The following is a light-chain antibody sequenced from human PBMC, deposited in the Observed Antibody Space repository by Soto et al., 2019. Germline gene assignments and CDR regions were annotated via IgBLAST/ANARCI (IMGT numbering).Light chain of an antibody. J-gene: IGLJ1*01. CDR2: ANN. CDR1: SSNIGAGHV. CDR3: QSYDTSLSGCV. V-gene: IGLV1-40*01. Sequence: QSVLTQPPSVSGAPGQRVTISCTGSSSNIGAGHVVHWYQHLPGTAPKLLIYANNNRPSGVPDRFSGSKSGTSASLAIAGLQAEDEADYYCQSYDTSLSGCVFGSGTKLTVL.